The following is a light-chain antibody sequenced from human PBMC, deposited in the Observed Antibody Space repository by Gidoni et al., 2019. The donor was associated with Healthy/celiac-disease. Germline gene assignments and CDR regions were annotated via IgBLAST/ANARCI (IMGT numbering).Light chain of an antibody. Sequence: EIPLTQSPATLSSSPGERATLSCRASQSVSSYLAWYQQKPGTAPRLLLYDASNRTTGLPARFSGSGSGTEVTLTISSLEPEDFAVYYCQQRNNCPPRTFGQGTKVEIK. CDR1: QSVSSY. CDR3: QQRNNCPPRT. J-gene: IGKJ2*02. CDR2: DAS. V-gene: IGKV3-11*01.